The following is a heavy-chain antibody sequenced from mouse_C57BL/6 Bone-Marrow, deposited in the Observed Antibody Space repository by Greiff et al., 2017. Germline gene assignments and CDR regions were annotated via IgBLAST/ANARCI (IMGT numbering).Heavy chain of an antibody. D-gene: IGHD2-3*01. J-gene: IGHJ1*03. Sequence: VQLQQSGAELVRPGASVKLSCTASGFNIKDDYMHWVKQRPEQGLEWIGWIDPENGDTEYASKFQGTATITAETTSNIPYLQLSSLTSEDTAVYYCTTWLLRYFDVWGTGTTVTVSS. V-gene: IGHV14-4*01. CDR3: TTWLLRYFDV. CDR2: IDPENGDT. CDR1: GFNIKDDY.